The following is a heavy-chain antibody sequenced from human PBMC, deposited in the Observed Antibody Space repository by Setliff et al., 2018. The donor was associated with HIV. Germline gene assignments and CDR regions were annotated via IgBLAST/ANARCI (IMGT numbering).Heavy chain of an antibody. Sequence: GGSLRLSCAASGFTFRLYGMHWVRRAPGKGLEWVASIEFDGKNEYYAESVKGRFTISRDNSKNTLYLEMTSLRAEDTAVYHCAKDMNYNNDYPGVLGSWGRGTLVTVSS. CDR2: IEFDGKNE. V-gene: IGHV3-30*02. J-gene: IGHJ4*02. D-gene: IGHD3-16*01. CDR3: AKDMNYNNDYPGVLGS. CDR1: GFTFRLYG.